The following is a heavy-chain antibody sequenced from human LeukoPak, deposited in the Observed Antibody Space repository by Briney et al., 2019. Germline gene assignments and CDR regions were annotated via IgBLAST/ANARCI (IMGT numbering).Heavy chain of an antibody. D-gene: IGHD3-22*01. Sequence: SVKVSCKAPGGTFSSYVISWVRQAPGQGLEWMGRIIPILGIANYAQKFQGRVTITADKSTSTAYMELSSLRSEDTAVYYCASPPADYYDSRDYFDYWGQGTLVTVSS. CDR2: IIPILGIA. CDR1: GGTFSSYV. V-gene: IGHV1-69*04. J-gene: IGHJ4*02. CDR3: ASPPADYYDSRDYFDY.